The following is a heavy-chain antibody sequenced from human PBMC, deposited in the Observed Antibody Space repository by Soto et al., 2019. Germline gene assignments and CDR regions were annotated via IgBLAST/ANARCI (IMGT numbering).Heavy chain of an antibody. J-gene: IGHJ4*02. CDR3: ARDRDSNYATFDY. Sequence: SVKVSCKASGGTFSSYAISWVRQAPGQGLEWMGGIIPIFGTANYAQKFQGRVTITADESTSTAYMELSSLRSEDTAVYYCARDRDSNYATFDYWGQGTLVTVSS. V-gene: IGHV1-69*13. CDR1: GGTFSSYA. D-gene: IGHD4-4*01. CDR2: IIPIFGTA.